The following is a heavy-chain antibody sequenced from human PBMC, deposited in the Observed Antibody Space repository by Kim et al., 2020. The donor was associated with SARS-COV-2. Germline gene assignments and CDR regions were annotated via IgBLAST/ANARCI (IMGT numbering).Heavy chain of an antibody. D-gene: IGHD6-13*01. CDR3: TRVGQQLDDY. CDR2: IRSKAYGRTT. J-gene: IGHJ4*02. CDR1: GFTFGEYA. V-gene: IGHV3-49*04. Sequence: GGSLRLSCTASGFTFGEYAMSWVRQAPGKGLEWVGFIRSKAYGRTTEYAASVKGRFTISRDDSKSIAYLQMNSLKTEDTAVYYCTRVGQQLDDYWGQGTLVTVSS.